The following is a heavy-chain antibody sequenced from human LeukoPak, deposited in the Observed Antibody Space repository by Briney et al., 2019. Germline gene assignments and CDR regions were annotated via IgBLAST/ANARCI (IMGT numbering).Heavy chain of an antibody. Sequence: GGSLRLSCAASGFTFSSYEMNWVRQAPGKGLEWVSYISSSGSTIYYADSVKGRFTISRDNAKNSLYLQMNSLRAEGTAVYYCAREGALTVTKDAFDIWGQGTMVTVSS. CDR3: AREGALTVTKDAFDI. CDR2: ISSSGSTI. D-gene: IGHD4-17*01. J-gene: IGHJ3*02. CDR1: GFTFSSYE. V-gene: IGHV3-48*03.